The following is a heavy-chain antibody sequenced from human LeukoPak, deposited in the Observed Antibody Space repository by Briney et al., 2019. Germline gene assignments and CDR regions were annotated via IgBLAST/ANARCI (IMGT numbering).Heavy chain of an antibody. Sequence: GGSLRLSCAASGFTFTNFAMNWVRQAPGKGLEWVSAISGSADSPYYADSVKGRFTISRDNSKNTLYLQMNSLRAEDTAVYYCARDTAVAGKDYWGQGTLVTVSS. D-gene: IGHD6-19*01. CDR1: GFTFTNFA. CDR3: ARDTAVAGKDY. CDR2: ISGSADSP. V-gene: IGHV3-23*01. J-gene: IGHJ4*02.